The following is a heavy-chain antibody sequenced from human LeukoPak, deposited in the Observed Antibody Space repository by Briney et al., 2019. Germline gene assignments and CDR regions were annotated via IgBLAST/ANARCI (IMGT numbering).Heavy chain of an antibody. Sequence: ASVKVSCKASGYSFTDSYLHWVRQAPGQVLEWMGWINPNSGGTNYPQKFQGRVTMTRDTSISTAYMELSRLRSDDTAVYYCAILATTQLFDYWGQGTLVTVSS. D-gene: IGHD5-12*01. CDR2: INPNSGGT. V-gene: IGHV1-2*02. CDR1: GYSFTDSY. CDR3: AILATTQLFDY. J-gene: IGHJ4*02.